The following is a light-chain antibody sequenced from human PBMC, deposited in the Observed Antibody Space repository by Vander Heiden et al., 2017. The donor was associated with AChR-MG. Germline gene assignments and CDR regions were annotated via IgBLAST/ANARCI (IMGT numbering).Light chain of an antibody. V-gene: IGKV1-5*03. Sequence: DIQMTQSPSTLSASVGDRVTISCRASQNGGNWLAWFQQKPEKAPNLLISQASTLESGVPSGFGGSSAGTEFTLTISSLQPDDLASYYCQQYNSYPLTFGGGTKVELQ. CDR1: QNGGNW. CDR2: QAS. CDR3: QQYNSYPLT. J-gene: IGKJ4*01.